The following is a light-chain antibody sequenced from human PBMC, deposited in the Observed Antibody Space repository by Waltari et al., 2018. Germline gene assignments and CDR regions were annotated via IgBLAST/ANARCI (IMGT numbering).Light chain of an antibody. Sequence: DIVLTQSPDSLAVSLGERATINCKSSQTILYSPTNRNYLAWYQQRPGQPPKLLIYWASVRASGVPDRFSGSGSGTDFTLTISSLQPEDVAVYYCQQYITTLTFGGGTKVEIK. CDR2: WAS. CDR1: QTILYSPTNRNY. V-gene: IGKV4-1*01. CDR3: QQYITTLT. J-gene: IGKJ4*01.